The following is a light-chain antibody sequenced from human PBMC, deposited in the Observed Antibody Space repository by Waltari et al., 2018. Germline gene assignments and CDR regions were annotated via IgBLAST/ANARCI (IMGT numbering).Light chain of an antibody. CDR3: QVWDRTTDHPI. V-gene: IGLV3-21*04. J-gene: IGLJ2*01. CDR2: YDS. CDR1: NIGSKS. Sequence: SFVLTQPPSLSVAPGKTARISCGADNIGSKSVHWHQLKPGQAPVLVIFYDSSRHSGIPERFSGSNSGDTATLIINRVEAGDEADYYCQVWDRTTDHPIFGGGTKLTVL.